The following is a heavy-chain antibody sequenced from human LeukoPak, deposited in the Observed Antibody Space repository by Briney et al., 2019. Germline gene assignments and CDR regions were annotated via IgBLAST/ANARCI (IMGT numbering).Heavy chain of an antibody. J-gene: IGHJ4*02. CDR1: GYTFTSYG. V-gene: IGHV1-18*01. CDR3: ARVGGYYFAPDY. CDR2: ISEYNGNT. Sequence: GASVKVSCKASGYTFTSYGINWVRQAPGQGLEWMGRISEYNGNTHYAQKLQDRVTMTTDTSTNTAYMDLRSLRSDDTAVYYCARVGGYYFAPDYWGQGTLVTVSS. D-gene: IGHD2-15*01.